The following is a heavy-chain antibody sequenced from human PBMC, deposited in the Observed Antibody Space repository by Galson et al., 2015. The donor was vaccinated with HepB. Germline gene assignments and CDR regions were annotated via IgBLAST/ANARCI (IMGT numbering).Heavy chain of an antibody. CDR1: GFTFSNAW. V-gene: IGHV3-15*01. CDR2: IKSKTDGGTT. CDR3: AGRYYYDSRPGY. J-gene: IGHJ4*02. Sequence: SLRLSCAASGFTFSNAWMSWVRQAPGKGLEWVGRIKSKTDGGTTDYAAPVKGRFTISRDDSKNTLYVQMNSLKTEDTAVYYCAGRYYYDSRPGYWGQGTLVTVSS. D-gene: IGHD3-22*01.